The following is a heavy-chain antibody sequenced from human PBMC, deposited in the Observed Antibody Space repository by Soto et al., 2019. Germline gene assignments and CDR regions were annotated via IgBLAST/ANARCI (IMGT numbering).Heavy chain of an antibody. CDR2: ISGSGGST. D-gene: IGHD3-16*01. Sequence: GGSLRLSCAASGFTFSSYAMSWVRQAPGKGLEWVSAISGSGGSTYYADSVKGRFTISRDKSKNTLYLQMNSLRAEDTAVYYCAKANAFYYYYGMDVWGQGTTVTVSS. V-gene: IGHV3-23*01. J-gene: IGHJ6*02. CDR1: GFTFSSYA. CDR3: AKANAFYYYYGMDV.